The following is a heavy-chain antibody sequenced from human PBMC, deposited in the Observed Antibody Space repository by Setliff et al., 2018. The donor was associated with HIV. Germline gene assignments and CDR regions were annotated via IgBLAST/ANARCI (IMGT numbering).Heavy chain of an antibody. V-gene: IGHV1-46*01. CDR1: GYTFTSYY. J-gene: IGHJ4*02. CDR3: ARVIVVAGHFDY. Sequence: ASVKVSCKTFGYTFTSYYMHWVRQAPGQGLEWMGIINPSGGSTSYAQKFQGRVTMTRDTSTSTVYMELSSLRSEDTAVYYCARVIVVAGHFDYWGQGTLVTVSS. D-gene: IGHD6-19*01. CDR2: INPSGGST.